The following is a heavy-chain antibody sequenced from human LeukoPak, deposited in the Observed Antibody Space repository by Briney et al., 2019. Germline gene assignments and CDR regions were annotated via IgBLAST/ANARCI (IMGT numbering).Heavy chain of an antibody. D-gene: IGHD4-17*01. CDR2: SSVSGFDT. J-gene: IGHJ6*03. Sequence: GGSLRLSCTASGFTFSSHVMTRVREVPGKGLDWDSGSSVSGFDTFYADSVTGRFTISRDNSKTSVSLQMNSLRAEDTAMYYCAKVDPATVTPGVFYYYYYMDVWGKGTTVTVSS. CDR1: GFTFSSHV. CDR3: AKVDPATVTPGVFYYYYYMDV. V-gene: IGHV3-23*01.